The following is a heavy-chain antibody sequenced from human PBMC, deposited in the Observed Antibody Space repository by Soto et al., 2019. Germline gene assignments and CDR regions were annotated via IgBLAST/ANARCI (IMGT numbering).Heavy chain of an antibody. CDR3: ARGRVVLLWFGDHNWFDP. CDR2: INHSGST. Sequence: SDTLSLTCTVSGGSISSYHWSWIRQPPGKGLEWIGEINHSGSTNYNPSLKSRVTISVDTSKNQFSLKLSSVTAADTAVYYCARGRVVLLWFGDHNWFDPWGQGTLVTVS. V-gene: IGHV4-34*01. CDR1: GGSISSYH. D-gene: IGHD3-10*01. J-gene: IGHJ5*02.